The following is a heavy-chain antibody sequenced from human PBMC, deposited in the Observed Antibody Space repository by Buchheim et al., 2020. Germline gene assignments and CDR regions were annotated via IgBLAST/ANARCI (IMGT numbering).Heavy chain of an antibody. J-gene: IGHJ4*02. CDR2: IYYSGST. D-gene: IGHD6-13*01. CDR3: ARLDSSSYEEAFDY. Sequence: QLQLQESGPGLVKPSETLSLTCTVSGGPISSSSYYWDWIRQPPGEGLEWIGRIYYSGSTYYNPSLKSRVTIFVDTSKQQLSLKLSSVTAADTAVYYCARLDSSSYEEAFDYWGQGT. CDR1: GGPISSSSYY. V-gene: IGHV4-39*01.